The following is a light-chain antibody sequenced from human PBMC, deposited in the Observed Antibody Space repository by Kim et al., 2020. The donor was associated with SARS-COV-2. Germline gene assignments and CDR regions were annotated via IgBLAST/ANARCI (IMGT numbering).Light chain of an antibody. CDR2: SAS. J-gene: IGKJ1*01. Sequence: SSTVGDRVTITGRARQSISSWLDWYKQKPGKAPKLLIYSASSLQSGVPSRFSGSESETAFTLTINSLQPEDFATYYCQQISTFPRTFGQGTKLEI. CDR1: QSISSW. V-gene: IGKV1-12*01. CDR3: QQISTFPRT.